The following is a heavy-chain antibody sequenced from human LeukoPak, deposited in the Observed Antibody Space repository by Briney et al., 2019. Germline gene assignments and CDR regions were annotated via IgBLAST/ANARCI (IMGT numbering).Heavy chain of an antibody. D-gene: IGHD6-19*01. CDR3: AKEGYSSAWYYFFDY. J-gene: IGHJ4*02. CDR2: ISGSSDST. V-gene: IGHV3-23*01. Sequence: GGSLRLSCAASGFTFSSYVMSWVRQAPGKGLEWVSGISGSSDSTYYADSVKGRFAISRDNSKNTMYLQMNSLRVEDTAVYYCAKEGYSSAWYYFFDYWGQGTLVTVSS. CDR1: GFTFSSYV.